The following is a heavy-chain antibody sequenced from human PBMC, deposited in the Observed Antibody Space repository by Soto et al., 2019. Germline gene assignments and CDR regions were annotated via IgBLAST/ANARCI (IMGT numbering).Heavy chain of an antibody. CDR1: GGSISSGGYY. CDR3: ARYCTNGVCPHYFDY. CDR2: IYYSGST. Sequence: SETLSLTCTVSGGSISSGGYYWSWIRQHPGKGLEWIGYIYYSGSTYYNPSLKSRVTISVDTSKNQFSLKLSSVTAADTAVYYCARYCTNGVCPHYFDYGGQGTLVTVSS. D-gene: IGHD2-8*01. J-gene: IGHJ4*02. V-gene: IGHV4-31*03.